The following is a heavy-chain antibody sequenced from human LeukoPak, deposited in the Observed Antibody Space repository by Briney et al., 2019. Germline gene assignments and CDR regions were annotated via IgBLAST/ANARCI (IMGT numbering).Heavy chain of an antibody. J-gene: IGHJ2*01. Sequence: GGSLRLSCAVSGYNFDEYAMHWVRQARGRGLEWVSGINWKTGNGIYADSVKGRFTISRDNAKNSLYLQMSSLRAEDTALYYCTRRAARWQFDLWGRGTLLTVSS. D-gene: IGHD5-24*01. V-gene: IGHV3-9*01. CDR1: GYNFDEYA. CDR3: TRRAARWQFDL. CDR2: INWKTGNG.